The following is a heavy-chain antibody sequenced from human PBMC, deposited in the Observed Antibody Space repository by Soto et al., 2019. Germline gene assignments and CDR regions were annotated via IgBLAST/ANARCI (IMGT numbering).Heavy chain of an antibody. V-gene: IGHV4-61*01. CDR1: GGSVSSGSYY. Sequence: SETLSLTCTVSGGSVSSGSYYWSCIRQPPGKGLEWIGYIYYSGSTNYNPSLKSRVTISVDTSKNQFSLKLSSVTAADTAVYYCARALRRYYYDSSGPADYWGQGTLVTVSS. D-gene: IGHD3-22*01. J-gene: IGHJ4*02. CDR2: IYYSGST. CDR3: ARALRRYYYDSSGPADY.